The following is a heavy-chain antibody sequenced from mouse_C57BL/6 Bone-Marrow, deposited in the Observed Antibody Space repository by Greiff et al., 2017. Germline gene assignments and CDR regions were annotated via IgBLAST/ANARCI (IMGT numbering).Heavy chain of an antibody. Sequence: QVQLQQSGPELVKPGASVKLSCKASGYTFTSYAINWVKQRPGQGLEWIGWIYPRDGSTKYNEKFKGKATLTVDTSSSTAYMQIHSLTSEDSAVYFCARAGGWLLRKYGGQGTALTVS. CDR2: IYPRDGST. D-gene: IGHD2-3*01. V-gene: IGHV1-85*01. CDR1: GYTFTSYA. CDR3: ARAGGWLLRKY. J-gene: IGHJ2*01.